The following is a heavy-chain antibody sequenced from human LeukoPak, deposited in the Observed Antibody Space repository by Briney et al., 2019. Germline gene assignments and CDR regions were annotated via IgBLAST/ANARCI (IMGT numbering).Heavy chain of an antibody. CDR2: IKPDGSEK. CDR3: TRNTVAAAGDD. CDR1: GFTFSTFW. V-gene: IGHV3-7*01. D-gene: IGHD6-13*01. Sequence: PGGSLRLSCAASGFTFSTFWMTWVRQAPGXGLEWVANIKPDGSEKSYVDAVKGRFTISRDNAKNSLYLQMNSLRAEDTALYYCTRNTVAAAGDDWGQGTLVTVSS. J-gene: IGHJ4*02.